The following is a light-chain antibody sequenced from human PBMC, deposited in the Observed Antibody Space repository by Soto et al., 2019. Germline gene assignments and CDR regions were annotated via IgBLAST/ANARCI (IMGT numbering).Light chain of an antibody. J-gene: IGKJ3*01. Sequence: EIVLTQSPATLSLSPGERATLSCRASQSVSNSLAWYHQKPGQAPRLLIYDASKRATGIPARFSGSGSGTDFTLTISSLEPEDFAVYYCQQRSNWPRTFGPGTKVDIK. CDR2: DAS. V-gene: IGKV3-11*01. CDR3: QQRSNWPRT. CDR1: QSVSNS.